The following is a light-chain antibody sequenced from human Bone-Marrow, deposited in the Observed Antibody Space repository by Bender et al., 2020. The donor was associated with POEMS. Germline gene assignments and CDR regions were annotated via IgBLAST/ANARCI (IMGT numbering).Light chain of an antibody. CDR2: EDR. CDR3: QAWDFSAVV. J-gene: IGLJ3*02. V-gene: IGLV3-1*01. CDR1: ELGDKY. Sequence: SSELTQPPSVSVSPGQTASITCSGDELGDKYAFWYQQKPGQSPVLVLYEDRKRPSGIPERFSGSSSGNTATLTISGTQAMDEADYYCQAWDFSAVVFGGGTKLTVL.